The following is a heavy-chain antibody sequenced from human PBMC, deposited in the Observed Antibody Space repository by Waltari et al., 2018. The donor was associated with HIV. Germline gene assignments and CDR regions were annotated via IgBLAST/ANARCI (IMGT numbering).Heavy chain of an antibody. CDR3: ETGGWGLPYDAFDI. J-gene: IGHJ3*02. V-gene: IGHV5-10-1*01. D-gene: IGHD1-26*01. Sequence: EVQLVRSGTGVKKPGESLRSYCKGCGYGFSSDWSRWLPYKPGKGLVWLVSIDPIDAYTSYKPPLQGHDTISSDKSISTAYLQWSSLKASHSSRYYWETGGWGLPYDAFDIWGQGTMFTVSS. CDR1: GYGFSSDW. CDR2: IDPIDAYT.